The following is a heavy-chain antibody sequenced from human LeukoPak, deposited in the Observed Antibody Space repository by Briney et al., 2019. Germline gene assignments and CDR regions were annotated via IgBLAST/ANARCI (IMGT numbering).Heavy chain of an antibody. J-gene: IGHJ4*02. CDR2: ISWNSGSI. D-gene: IGHD1-7*01. CDR3: AKDAGNYESLDY. V-gene: IGHV3-9*03. Sequence: GRSLRLSCAASGFTFDDYAMHWVRQAPGKGLEWVSGISWNSGSIGYADSVKGRFTISRDNAKNSPYLQMNSLRAEDMALYYCAKDAGNYESLDYWGQGTLVTVSS. CDR1: GFTFDDYA.